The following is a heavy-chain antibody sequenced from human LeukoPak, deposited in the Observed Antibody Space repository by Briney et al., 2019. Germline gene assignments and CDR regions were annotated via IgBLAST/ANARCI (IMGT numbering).Heavy chain of an antibody. Sequence: PSETLSLTCPVSGGSISSYYWSWIRQPPGKGLEWIGYIYYSGSTNYNPSLKSRVTISVDTSKNQFALKLSSVTAADTAGYYCARDEDGHTYWGQGTMVTVSS. CDR2: IYYSGST. D-gene: IGHD5-24*01. CDR3: ARDEDGHTY. V-gene: IGHV4-59*01. CDR1: GGSISSYY. J-gene: IGHJ4*02.